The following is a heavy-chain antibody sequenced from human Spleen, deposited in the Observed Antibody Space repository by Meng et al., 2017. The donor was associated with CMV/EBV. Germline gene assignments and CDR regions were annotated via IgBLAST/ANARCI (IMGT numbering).Heavy chain of an antibody. CDR2: ISYDGNNK. CDR3: ARVEDTTMVNTYYYYAMDV. Sequence: GGSLRLSCAASGFTFSNYAMHWVRQAPGKGLEWVATISYDGNNKYYADSVRGRFTISKDNSKNTLYLQMNSLRGEDTAVYYCARVEDTTMVNTYYYYAMDVWGQGTTVTVSS. D-gene: IGHD5-18*01. V-gene: IGHV3-30-3*01. CDR1: GFTFSNYA. J-gene: IGHJ6*02.